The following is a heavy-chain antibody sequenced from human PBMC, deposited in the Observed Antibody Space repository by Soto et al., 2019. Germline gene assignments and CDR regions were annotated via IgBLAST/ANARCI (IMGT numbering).Heavy chain of an antibody. CDR1: GVDFRGAY. CDR3: SGFKEGNILGLRWFDP. D-gene: IGHD4-4*01. J-gene: IGHJ5*02. CDR2: VSDTGRTI. V-gene: IGHV3-11*01. Sequence: GGSLRLSCVASGVDFRGAYMNWVRQAPGKGLEWISYVSDTGRTIHYADSVKGRFVISRDNSKDSLYLQMNDLRPDDTAVYYCSGFKEGNILGLRWFDPWGQGTRVTVSS.